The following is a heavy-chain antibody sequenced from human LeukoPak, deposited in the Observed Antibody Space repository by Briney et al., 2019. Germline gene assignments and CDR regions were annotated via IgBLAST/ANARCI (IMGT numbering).Heavy chain of an antibody. CDR3: ARDRVFSGGSCDY. CDR2: ISGSGGST. J-gene: IGHJ4*02. V-gene: IGHV3-21*01. D-gene: IGHD2-15*01. CDR1: GFTFRSYA. Sequence: KPGRSLRLSCAASGFTFRSYAMHWVRQAPGKGLEWVSAISGSGGSTYYADSVKGRFTISRDNAKNSLYLQMNSLRAEDTAVYYCARDRVFSGGSCDYWGQGTLVTVSS.